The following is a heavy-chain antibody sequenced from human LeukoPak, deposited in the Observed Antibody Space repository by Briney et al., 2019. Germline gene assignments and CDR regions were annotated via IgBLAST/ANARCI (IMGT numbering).Heavy chain of an antibody. J-gene: IGHJ6*02. CDR3: ARGPVVPAAIRAYYYYYYGMDV. CDR2: IYSGGST. CDR1: GFTVSSNY. Sequence: GGSLRLSCAASGFTVSSNYMSWVRPAPGKGLEWVSVIYSGGSTYYADSVKGRFTISRDNSKNTLYLQMNSLRAEDTAVYYCARGPVVPAAIRAYYYYYYGMDVWDQGTTVTVS. D-gene: IGHD2-2*02. V-gene: IGHV3-53*01.